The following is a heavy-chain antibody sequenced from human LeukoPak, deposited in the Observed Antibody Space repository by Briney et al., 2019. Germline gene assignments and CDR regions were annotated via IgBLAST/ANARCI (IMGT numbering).Heavy chain of an antibody. CDR2: IYASGSA. J-gene: IGHJ4*02. CDR3: AREAPGGSGWTYFNY. V-gene: IGHV4-59*02. Sequence: PSETLSLTCAVSVGSVSGHYWDWIRQPPGKGLEWIGYIYASGSANSPPSLKSRVTISLATSENHVSLRLTSVTAEDTAVYYCAREAPGGSGWTYFNYWGQGSLVTVSS. CDR1: VGSVSGHY. D-gene: IGHD6-19*01.